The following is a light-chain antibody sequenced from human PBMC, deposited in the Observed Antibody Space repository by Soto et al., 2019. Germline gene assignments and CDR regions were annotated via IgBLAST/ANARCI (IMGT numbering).Light chain of an antibody. V-gene: IGLV2-23*01. CDR3: CSYAGSSTWV. CDR1: SSDVGSYNF. J-gene: IGLJ3*02. Sequence: QSALTQPASVSGSPGQSITISCTGSSSDVGSYNFVSWHQQHPGKAPKLRIYEGSKRPSGVSNRFSGSKSGNTASLTISGLQAEDGADYYGCSYAGSSTWVFGGGTKLTVL. CDR2: EGS.